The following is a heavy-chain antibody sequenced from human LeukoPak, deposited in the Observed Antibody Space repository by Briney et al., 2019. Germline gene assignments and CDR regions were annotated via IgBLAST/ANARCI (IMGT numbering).Heavy chain of an antibody. J-gene: IGHJ4*02. Sequence: GESLKISCAASGFTVSSNYMSWVRQAPGKGLEWVSVIYSGGSTYYADSVKGRFTISRDNSKNTLYLQMNSLRAEDTAVYYCARGGGVQGVISPREDYWGQGTLVTVSS. CDR3: ARGGGVQGVISPREDY. V-gene: IGHV3-53*01. D-gene: IGHD3-10*01. CDR2: IYSGGST. CDR1: GFTVSSNY.